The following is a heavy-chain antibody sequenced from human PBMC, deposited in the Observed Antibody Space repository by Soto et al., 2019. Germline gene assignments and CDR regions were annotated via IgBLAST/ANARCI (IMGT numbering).Heavy chain of an antibody. D-gene: IGHD3-3*01. CDR2: ISAYNGNT. J-gene: IGHJ6*02. Sequence: QVQLVQSGAEVKKPGASVKVSCKASGYTFTSYGISWVRQAPGQGLEWMGWISAYNGNTNYAQKLQGRVTMTTDTSTSTAYMELRSLRSDDTAVYYCAVPIPRLTTTPYYFWSGYPNYYYYSGMDVWGQGTTVTVSS. CDR3: AVPIPRLTTTPYYFWSGYPNYYYYSGMDV. V-gene: IGHV1-18*01. CDR1: GYTFTSYG.